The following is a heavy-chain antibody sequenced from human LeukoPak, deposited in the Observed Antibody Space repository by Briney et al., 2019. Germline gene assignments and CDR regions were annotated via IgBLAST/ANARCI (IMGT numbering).Heavy chain of an antibody. D-gene: IGHD3-22*01. CDR1: GFTVSSNY. Sequence: GGSLRLSCAASGFTVSSNYMSWVRQAPGKGLEWVSVIYSGGSTYYADSVKGRFTICRDNSKNTLYLQMNSLRSEDTAVYYCARSGYYNRGYYFDYWGQGTLVTVSS. V-gene: IGHV3-53*01. J-gene: IGHJ4*02. CDR2: IYSGGST. CDR3: ARSGYYNRGYYFDY.